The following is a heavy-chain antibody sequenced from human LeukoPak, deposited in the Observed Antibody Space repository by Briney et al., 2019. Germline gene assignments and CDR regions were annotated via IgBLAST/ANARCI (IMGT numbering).Heavy chain of an antibody. D-gene: IGHD3-10*01. CDR3: AKDSAHSYYYGSGSYYQF. CDR1: GFTFSNYA. CDR2: VSGGVDST. J-gene: IGHJ4*02. Sequence: GGSLRLSCAASGFTFSNYAMSWVRQAPGRGLEWVSAVSGGVDSTYYADSVKGRFTISRDNSRNTVYLQMSSLRAEDTALYYCAKDSAHSYYYGSGSYYQFWGQGTLVTVSS. V-gene: IGHV3-23*01.